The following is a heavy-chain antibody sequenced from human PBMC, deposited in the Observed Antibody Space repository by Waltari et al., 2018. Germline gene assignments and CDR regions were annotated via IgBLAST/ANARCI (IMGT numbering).Heavy chain of an antibody. V-gene: IGHV4-30-4*01. CDR1: GDSISNSEYY. CDR3: ASNITSSKDKTFDY. J-gene: IGHJ4*02. D-gene: IGHD3-10*01. CDR2: IFYTGST. Sequence: QVQLQESGPGLVKPSQTLSLTCTVSGDSISNSEYYWSWVRQPPGKGLEWIGYIFYTGSTHYSPSLKSRVTMSLDTSNNQFSLKLVSVTVADTAVYYCASNITSSKDKTFDYWGQGALVTVSS.